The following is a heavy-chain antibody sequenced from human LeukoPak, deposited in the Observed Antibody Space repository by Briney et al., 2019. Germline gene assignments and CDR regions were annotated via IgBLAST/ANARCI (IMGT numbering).Heavy chain of an antibody. J-gene: IGHJ3*02. CDR2: IYYSGST. Sequence: SETLSLTCTVSGGSISSYYWSWIRQPPGKGLEWIGYIYYSGSTNYNPSLRSRVTISVDTSKNQFSLKLSSVTAADTAVYYCARHYYDSSGYDGFDIWGQGTMVTVSS. CDR3: ARHYYDSSGYDGFDI. CDR1: GGSISSYY. D-gene: IGHD3-22*01. V-gene: IGHV4-59*08.